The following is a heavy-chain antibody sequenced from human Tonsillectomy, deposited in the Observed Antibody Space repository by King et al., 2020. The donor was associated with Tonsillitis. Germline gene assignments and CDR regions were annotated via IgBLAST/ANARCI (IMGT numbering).Heavy chain of an antibody. CDR2: IHPGDSDT. D-gene: IGHD6-13*01. CDR1: GYRFTNYW. CDR3: ARHRSVGSSWYWGFAP. V-gene: IGHV5-51*01. J-gene: IGHJ5*02. Sequence: QLVQSGAEVKKPGESLKISCQGSGYRFTNYWIGWVRQMPGKGLEWMGIIHPGDSDTTYSPSFQGQVTISVDKSTSTAYLQWSSLKASDTAIYYCARHRSVGSSWYWGFAPWGQGTLVTVSS.